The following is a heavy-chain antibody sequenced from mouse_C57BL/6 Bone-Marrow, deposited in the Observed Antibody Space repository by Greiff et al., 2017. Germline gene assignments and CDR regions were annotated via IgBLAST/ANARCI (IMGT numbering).Heavy chain of an antibody. J-gene: IGHJ4*01. V-gene: IGHV1-19*01. CDR1: GYTFTDYY. D-gene: IGHD1-1*01. CDR3: ARSQFMTTVVADAMDY. CDR2: INPYNGGT. Sequence: EVQLQQSGPVLVKPGASVKMSCKASGYTFTDYYMNWVKQSHGKSLEWIGVINPYNGGTSYNQKFKGKATLTVDKSSSTAYMELNSLTSEDSAVYYCARSQFMTTVVADAMDYWGQGTSVTVSS.